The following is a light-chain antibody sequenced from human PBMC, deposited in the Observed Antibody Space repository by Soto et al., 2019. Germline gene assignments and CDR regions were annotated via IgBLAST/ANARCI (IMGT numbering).Light chain of an antibody. CDR2: GAS. V-gene: IGKV3-15*01. CDR3: QQYNNWTPRT. CDR1: QSVSSN. J-gene: IGKJ1*01. Sequence: EIVMTQSPATLSVSPGERATLSCRASQSVSSNLAWYQQKPGQAPRLLIYGASTRATGIPARFSGSGSGTEFTLTISSLQSEDFAVYDYQQYNNWTPRTFGQGTKVEIK.